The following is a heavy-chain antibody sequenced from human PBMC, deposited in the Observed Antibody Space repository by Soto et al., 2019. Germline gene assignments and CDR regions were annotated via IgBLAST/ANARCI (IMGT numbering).Heavy chain of an antibody. V-gene: IGHV4-59*01. CDR3: ARDGLARGYYYYGMDV. D-gene: IGHD6-19*01. CDR1: GGSISSYY. J-gene: IGHJ6*02. Sequence: PSETLSLTCTVSGGSISSYYWSWIRQPPGKGLEWIGYIYYSGSTNYNPSLKSRVTISVDTSKNQFSLKLSSVTAADTAVYYCARDGLARGYYYYGMDVWGQGTTVTVSS. CDR2: IYYSGST.